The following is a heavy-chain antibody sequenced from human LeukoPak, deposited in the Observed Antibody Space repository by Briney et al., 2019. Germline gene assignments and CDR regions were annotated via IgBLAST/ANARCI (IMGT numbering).Heavy chain of an antibody. V-gene: IGHV1-46*01. J-gene: IGHJ6*03. CDR1: GYTFTSYY. CDR2: INPSGGST. CDR3: ARVVAYYYDSSGYRGKYYYYYYYMDV. D-gene: IGHD3-22*01. Sequence: ASVKVSCKASGYTFTSYYMHWVRQAPGQGLEWMGIINPSGGSTSYAQKFQGRVTMTTDTSTSTAYMELRSLRSDDTAVYYCARVVAYYYDSSGYRGKYYYYYYYMDVWGKGTTVTVSS.